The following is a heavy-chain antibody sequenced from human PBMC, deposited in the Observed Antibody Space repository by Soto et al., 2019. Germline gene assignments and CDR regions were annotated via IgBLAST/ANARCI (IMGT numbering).Heavy chain of an antibody. V-gene: IGHV3-23*01. CDR3: AKDPRNLNYYYGIDF. J-gene: IGHJ6*02. CDR2: ISGRGGRT. Sequence: EVQLLESGGGLVQPGGSLRLSCAASGFTFSSYAMSWVRQAPGKGLEWVSAISGRGGRTYYADSVKGRFTISRDNSKNTLYLHMHSPRAEDTGVYYCAKDPRNLNYYYGIDFWGQGTTVTVSS. CDR1: GFTFSSYA. D-gene: IGHD4-4*01.